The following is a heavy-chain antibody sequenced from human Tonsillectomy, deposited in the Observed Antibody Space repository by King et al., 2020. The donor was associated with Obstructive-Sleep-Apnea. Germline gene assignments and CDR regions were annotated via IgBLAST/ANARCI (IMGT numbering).Heavy chain of an antibody. D-gene: IGHD3-10*01. J-gene: IGHJ4*02. CDR1: GFSFSSYW. CDR3: ARAYYGLGTSHFDY. CDR2: INSDGSST. V-gene: IGHV3-74*01. Sequence: VQLVESGGGLVQPGGSLRLSCAASGFSFSSYWMHWVRQAPGKGLVWVSRINSDGSSTTYADSVKGRFTISRDKAKNTLYLQMNSLRGEDTAVYYCARAYYGLGTSHFDYWGQGTLVTVSS.